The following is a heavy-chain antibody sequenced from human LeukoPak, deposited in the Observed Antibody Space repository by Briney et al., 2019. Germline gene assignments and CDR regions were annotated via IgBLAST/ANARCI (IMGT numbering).Heavy chain of an antibody. V-gene: IGHV3-53*05. CDR3: ARQEARNYYYEGLDY. D-gene: IGHD3-22*01. CDR2: IYSGGST. CDR1: GFTVSSNY. J-gene: IGHJ4*02. Sequence: PGGSLRLSCAASGFTVSSNYMSWVRQAPGKGLEWVSVIYSGGSTYYADSVKGRFTIDRDNSKNTVYLQMNSLRPDDTAIYFCARQEARNYYYEGLDYWGQGNLVTVSS.